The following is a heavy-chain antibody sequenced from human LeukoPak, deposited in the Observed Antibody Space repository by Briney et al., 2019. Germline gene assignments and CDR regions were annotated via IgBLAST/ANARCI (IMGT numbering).Heavy chain of an antibody. V-gene: IGHV1-69*13. Sequence: ASVKVSCKASGGTFSSYAISWVRQAPGQGLEWMGGIIPIFGTANYAQKFQGRVTITADESTSTAYMELSSLRSEDTAVCYCARGLQSGFSPLLQYWGQGTLVTVSS. CDR1: GGTFSSYA. CDR2: IIPIFGTA. J-gene: IGHJ4*02. CDR3: ARGLQSGFSPLLQY. D-gene: IGHD3-3*01.